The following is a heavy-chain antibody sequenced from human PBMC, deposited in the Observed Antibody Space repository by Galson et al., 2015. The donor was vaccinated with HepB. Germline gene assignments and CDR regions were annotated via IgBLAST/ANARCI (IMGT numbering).Heavy chain of an antibody. CDR3: ARDDLMERRVSYWFDP. J-gene: IGHJ5*02. CDR2: IIPIFGTA. CDR1: GGTFSSYA. Sequence: SVKVSCKASGGTFSSYAISWVRQAPGQGLEWMGGIIPIFGTANYAQKFQGRVTVTADESTSTAYMELSSLRSEDTAVYYCARDDLMERRVSYWFDPWGQGTLVTVSS. V-gene: IGHV1-69*13. D-gene: IGHD1-1*01.